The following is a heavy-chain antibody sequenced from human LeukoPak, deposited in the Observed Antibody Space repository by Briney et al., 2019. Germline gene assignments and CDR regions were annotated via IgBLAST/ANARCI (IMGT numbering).Heavy chain of an antibody. D-gene: IGHD3-3*01. J-gene: IGHJ3*02. V-gene: IGHV4-61*02. CDR3: ARGDFWSGSYAFDI. Sequence: SQTLSLTCTVSGVSISSGNYYWSWIRQPAGKGLEWIGRIYTSGSTNYNPSLKSRVTISVDTSKNQFSLKLSSVTAADTAVYYCARGDFWSGSYAFDIWGQGTMVTVSS. CDR2: IYTSGST. CDR1: GVSISSGNYY.